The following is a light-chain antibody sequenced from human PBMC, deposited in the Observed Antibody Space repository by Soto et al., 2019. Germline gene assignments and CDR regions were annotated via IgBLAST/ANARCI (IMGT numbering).Light chain of an antibody. CDR2: TAS. Sequence: IHWTQSPSFLSASVGDRVTITCRASQGISSYLAWYQQKPGKAPKLLISTASTLQSGVPSRFSGSGSGTELTLTISSLQPDDFATYYCQQYNSLTFGQGTKVDIK. CDR1: QGISSY. J-gene: IGKJ1*01. CDR3: QQYNSLT. V-gene: IGKV1-9*01.